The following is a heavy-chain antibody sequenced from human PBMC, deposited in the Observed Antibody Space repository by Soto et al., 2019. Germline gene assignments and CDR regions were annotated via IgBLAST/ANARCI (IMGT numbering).Heavy chain of an antibody. D-gene: IGHD1-26*01. Sequence: PSETLSLTSACYGWFLSGYYWSWIRQPPGKGLEWIGEINHSGSTNYNPSLKSRVTISVDTSKNQFSLKLSSVTAADTAVYYCARESSGSHDYWGQGTLVTVSS. CDR1: GWFLSGYY. V-gene: IGHV4-34*01. CDR2: INHSGST. CDR3: ARESSGSHDY. J-gene: IGHJ4*02.